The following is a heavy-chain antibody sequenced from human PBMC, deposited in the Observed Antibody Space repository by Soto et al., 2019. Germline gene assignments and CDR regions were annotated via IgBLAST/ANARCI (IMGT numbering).Heavy chain of an antibody. CDR2: IYSGGST. Sequence: GGSLRLSCAASGFTVSSNYMSWVRQAPGKGLEWVSVIYSGGSTYYADSVKGRFTISRDNSKNTLYLQMNSLRAEDTAVYYCARGGTEYYYDSSGDYWGQGTLVTVSS. J-gene: IGHJ4*02. D-gene: IGHD3-22*01. CDR3: ARGGTEYYYDSSGDY. CDR1: GFTVSSNY. V-gene: IGHV3-66*01.